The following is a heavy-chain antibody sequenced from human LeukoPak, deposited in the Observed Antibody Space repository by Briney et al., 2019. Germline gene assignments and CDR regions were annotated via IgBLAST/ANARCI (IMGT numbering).Heavy chain of an antibody. CDR3: AKEGAPFVAVAALNWFDP. J-gene: IGHJ5*02. Sequence: PGGSLRLSCAASGFTFSTFAMSWVRQAPGKGLEWVSGISGSGGSTFYADSVKGRFTISRDNSRNTLFLQTNSLRAEDTAVYYCAKEGAPFVAVAALNWFDPWGQGTLVTVSS. CDR2: ISGSGGST. D-gene: IGHD6-19*01. CDR1: GFTFSTFA. V-gene: IGHV3-23*01.